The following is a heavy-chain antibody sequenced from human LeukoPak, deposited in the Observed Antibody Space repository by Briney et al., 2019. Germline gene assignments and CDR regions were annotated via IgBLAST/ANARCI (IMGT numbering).Heavy chain of an antibody. CDR1: GFTVSSTY. V-gene: IGHV3-66*01. CDR2: TYSGGST. D-gene: IGHD6-6*01. Sequence: GGSLRLSCLASGFTVSSTYMSWVRQAPGKGLEWVSVTYSGGSTYYADSVKGRFTISRDNAKNSLYLQMNSLRAEDTAVYYCARDTAAPRKVNDYWGQGTLVTVSS. CDR3: ARDTAAPRKVNDY. J-gene: IGHJ4*02.